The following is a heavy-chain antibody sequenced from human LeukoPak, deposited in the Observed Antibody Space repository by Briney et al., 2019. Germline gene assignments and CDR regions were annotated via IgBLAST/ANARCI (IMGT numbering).Heavy chain of an antibody. V-gene: IGHV1-18*01. Sequence: ASVKVSCKASGYTFTRYGITWVRQAPGQGLEWMGWISGYNGHTNYAQKIQGRVTMTTDTSTTTAYMELRSLRSDDTAVYYCATDLPGRYDSSPLHAFDVWGQGTMVTVSS. CDR3: ATDLPGRYDSSPLHAFDV. J-gene: IGHJ3*01. D-gene: IGHD3-22*01. CDR2: ISGYNGHT. CDR1: GYTFTRYG.